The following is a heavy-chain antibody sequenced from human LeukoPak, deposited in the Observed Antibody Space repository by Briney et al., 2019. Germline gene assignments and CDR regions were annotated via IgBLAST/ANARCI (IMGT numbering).Heavy chain of an antibody. CDR3: TTISEIVVVL. V-gene: IGHV3-15*01. J-gene: IGHJ4*02. CDR1: GFTFSNAW. Sequence: GGSLRLSCAASGFTFSNAWMSWVRQAPGKGLEWVCRIKSKTDGGTTDYAAPGKGRFTISRDDSKNTLYLQMNSMKTEDTAVYYCTTISEIVVVLWGQGTLVTVSS. CDR2: IKSKTDGGTT. D-gene: IGHD2-15*01.